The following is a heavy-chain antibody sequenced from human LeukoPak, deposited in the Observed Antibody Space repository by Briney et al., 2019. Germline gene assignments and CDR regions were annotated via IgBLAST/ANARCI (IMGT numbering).Heavy chain of an antibody. Sequence: PSETLSLTCTVSGGSISSSSYYWGWIRQPPGKGLEWIGSIYYSGSTYYNPSLKSRVTISVDTSKNQFSLKLSSVTAADTAVYYCARSRYCSSTSCYWYWGQGTLVTVSS. D-gene: IGHD2-2*01. CDR3: ARSRYCSSTSCYWY. CDR1: GGSISSSSYY. CDR2: IYYSGST. J-gene: IGHJ4*02. V-gene: IGHV4-39*01.